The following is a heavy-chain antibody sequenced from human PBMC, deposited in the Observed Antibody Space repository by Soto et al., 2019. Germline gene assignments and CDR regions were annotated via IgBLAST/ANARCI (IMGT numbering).Heavy chain of an antibody. J-gene: IGHJ6*03. CDR2: ISSNGGST. V-gene: IGHV3-64*01. Sequence: PGGSLRLSCAASGFTFSSYAMHWVRQAPGKGLEYVSAISSNGGSTYYANSVKGRFTISRDNSKNTLYLQMGSLRAEDMAVYYCARGEVVLERLPIPPHYYYYMDVWGKGTTVTVSS. CDR1: GFTFSSYA. CDR3: ARGEVVLERLPIPPHYYYYMDV. D-gene: IGHD3-3*01.